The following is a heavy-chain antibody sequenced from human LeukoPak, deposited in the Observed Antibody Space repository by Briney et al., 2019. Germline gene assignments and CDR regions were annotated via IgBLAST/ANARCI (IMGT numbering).Heavy chain of an antibody. Sequence: GSLRLSCAASGFTFSNAWMSWVRQAPGKGLEWIGYIYYSGSTNYNPSLKSRVTISVDTSKNQFSLKLSSVTAADTAVYYCARDVMVRGAIDYWGQGTLVTVSS. D-gene: IGHD3-10*01. CDR1: GFTFSNAW. J-gene: IGHJ4*02. CDR2: IYYSGST. CDR3: ARDVMVRGAIDY. V-gene: IGHV4-59*01.